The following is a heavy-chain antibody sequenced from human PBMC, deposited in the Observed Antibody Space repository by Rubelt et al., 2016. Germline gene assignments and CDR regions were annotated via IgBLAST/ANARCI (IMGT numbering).Heavy chain of an antibody. D-gene: IGHD1-26*01. V-gene: IGHV4-34*01. J-gene: IGHJ4*02. CDR1: GGSFSGYY. Sequence: QVQLRQWGAGLLKPSETLSLTCAVYGGSFSGYYWTWIRQPPGKGLEWIGESNVRGSTNYNPSLKSRVTISVDTSKNQFSLNLNFVTAADTAVDYWARWWEVLQAFDYWGQGTLVTVSS. CDR3: ARWWEVLQAFDY. CDR2: SNVRGST.